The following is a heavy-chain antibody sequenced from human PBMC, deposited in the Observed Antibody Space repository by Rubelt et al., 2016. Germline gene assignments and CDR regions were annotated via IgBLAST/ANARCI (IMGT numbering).Heavy chain of an antibody. J-gene: IGHJ4*02. CDR1: GGSISNSSYY. Sequence: GPGLVKPSETLSLTCTVSGGSISNSSYYWGWVRQPPGKGLEWIGYIYYSGSTNYNPSLKSRGLTISVDTSKNQFSLKLSSVTAADTAGYYYARVGGLSSKGYCSSTSGYLFDYWGQGTLVTVSS. D-gene: IGHD2-2*01. V-gene: IGHV4-61*05. CDR3: ARVGGLSSKGYCSSTSGYLFDY. CDR2: IYYSGST.